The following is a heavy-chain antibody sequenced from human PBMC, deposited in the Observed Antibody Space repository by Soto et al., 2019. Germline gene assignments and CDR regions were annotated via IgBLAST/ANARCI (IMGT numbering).Heavy chain of an antibody. CDR3: ARYCSGGSCYSAFDI. J-gene: IGHJ3*02. V-gene: IGHV1-8*02. D-gene: IGHD2-15*01. Sequence: ASVKVSCKASGYTFTGYYMHWVRQAPGQGLEWMGWMNPNSGNTGYAQKFQGRVTMTRNTSISTAYMELSSLRSEDTAVYYCARYCSGGSCYSAFDISGQGTMVTVSS. CDR1: GYTFTGYY. CDR2: MNPNSGNT.